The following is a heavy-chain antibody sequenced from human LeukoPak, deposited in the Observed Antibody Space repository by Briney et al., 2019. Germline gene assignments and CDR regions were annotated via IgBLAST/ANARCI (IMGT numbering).Heavy chain of an antibody. CDR3: ARHYPQLVATEKRVQNYYYYYMDV. CDR1: GGSISSGSYY. Sequence: SQTLSLTCTVSGGSISSGSYYWSWIRQPAGKGLEWIGRIYTSGSTNYNPSLKSRATISVDTSKNQFSLKLSSVTAADTAVYYCARHYPQLVATEKRVQNYYYYYMDVWGKGTTVTISS. CDR2: IYTSGST. J-gene: IGHJ6*03. V-gene: IGHV4-61*02. D-gene: IGHD3-10*01.